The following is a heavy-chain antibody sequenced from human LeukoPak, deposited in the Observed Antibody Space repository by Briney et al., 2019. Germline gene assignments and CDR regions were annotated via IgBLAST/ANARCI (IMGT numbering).Heavy chain of an antibody. V-gene: IGHV1-24*01. CDR1: GHPLSELS. CDR3: ARDFNGDYDFDY. J-gene: IGHJ4*02. CDR2: FDPENVEI. Sequence: ASVKVSCKVSGHPLSELSIHWMRQVPGKVLEWIGGFDPENVEIAYAQKFQGRVTMTRDTSISTAYMELSRLRSDDTAVYYCARDFNGDYDFDYWGQGTLVTVSS. D-gene: IGHD4-17*01.